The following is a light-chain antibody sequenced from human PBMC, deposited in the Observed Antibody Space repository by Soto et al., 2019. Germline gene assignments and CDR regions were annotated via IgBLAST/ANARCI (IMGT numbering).Light chain of an antibody. J-gene: IGLJ2*01. Sequence: QSVLTQPASVSGSPGQSITISCTGTSSDVGIYKYVSWYQQHPGKAPKLMIYEVNTRPSGVSNRFSASKSGNTASLTISGLQGEDEADYYCSSYSSSGTRVVLGGGTKVTVL. CDR3: SSYSSSGTRVV. CDR1: SSDVGIYKY. CDR2: EVN. V-gene: IGLV2-14*01.